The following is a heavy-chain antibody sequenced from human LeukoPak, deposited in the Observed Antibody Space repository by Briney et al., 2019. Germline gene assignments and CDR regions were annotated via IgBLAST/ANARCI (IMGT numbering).Heavy chain of an antibody. D-gene: IGHD2-2*01. CDR1: GGSISSYY. CDR2: IYYSGST. V-gene: IGHV4-59*12. Sequence: SETLSLTCTVSGGSISSYYWSWIRQPPGKGLEWIGYIYYSGSTNYNPSLKSRVTISVDTSKNQFSLKLTSVTAADTAVYYCAREGPIGYCSTTSCYEDWGQGTLVTVSS. CDR3: AREGPIGYCSTTSCYED. J-gene: IGHJ4*02.